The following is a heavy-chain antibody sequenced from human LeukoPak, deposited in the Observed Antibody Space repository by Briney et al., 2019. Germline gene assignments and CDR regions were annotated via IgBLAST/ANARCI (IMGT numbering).Heavy chain of an antibody. CDR3: ARQHCSGGDCYFFD. J-gene: IGHJ4*02. D-gene: IGHD2-15*01. Sequence: GGSLRLSCAASGFTFSSYGMHWVRQAPDKGLEWVALIWYDGNNKYYADSVKGRFTISRDNSKNALYLQLNSLRAEDTAVYYCARQHCSGGDCYFFDWGQGALVTVSS. CDR2: IWYDGNNK. CDR1: GFTFSSYG. V-gene: IGHV3-33*01.